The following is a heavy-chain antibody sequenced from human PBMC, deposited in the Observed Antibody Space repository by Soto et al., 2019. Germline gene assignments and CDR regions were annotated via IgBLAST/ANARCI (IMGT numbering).Heavy chain of an antibody. CDR2: IYWDDDK. J-gene: IGHJ5*02. D-gene: IGHD3-3*01. V-gene: IGHV2-5*02. CDR1: GFSLSTSGVG. Sequence: QITLKESGPTLVKPTQTLTLTCTFSGFSLSTSGVGVGWIRQPPGKALEWLALIYWDDDKRYSPSLKSRLTITKDTSKNQVVLTMTNMDPVDTATYYCAHRLAANTDYYDFWSGLWGNWFDPWGQGTLVTVSS. CDR3: AHRLAANTDYYDFWSGLWGNWFDP.